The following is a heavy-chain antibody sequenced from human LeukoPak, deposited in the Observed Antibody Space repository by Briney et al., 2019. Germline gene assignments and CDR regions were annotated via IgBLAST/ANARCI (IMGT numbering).Heavy chain of an antibody. D-gene: IGHD3-10*01. CDR3: ASRIWFGELLFDY. CDR2: INPNSGGT. V-gene: IGHV1-2*02. CDR1: GYTLTGYY. J-gene: IGHJ4*02. Sequence: ASVKVSCKASGYTLTGYYMHWVRQAPGQGLEWMGWINPNSGGTNYAQKFQGRVTMTRDTSISTAYMELSRLRSDDAAVYYCASRIWFGELLFDYWGQGTLVTVSS.